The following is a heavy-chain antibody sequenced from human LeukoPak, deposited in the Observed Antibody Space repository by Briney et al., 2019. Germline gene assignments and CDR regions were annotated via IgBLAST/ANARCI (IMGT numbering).Heavy chain of an antibody. CDR2: ISGSGGST. CDR1: GFTFSSCA. D-gene: IGHD6-13*01. J-gene: IGHJ4*02. Sequence: GGSLRLSCAASGFTFSSCAMSWVRQAPGKGLEWVSAISGSGGSTYYADSVKGRFTISRDNSKNTLYLQMNSLRAEDTAVYYCAKDRGIAAAGTPNYWGQGTLVTVSS. V-gene: IGHV3-23*01. CDR3: AKDRGIAAAGTPNY.